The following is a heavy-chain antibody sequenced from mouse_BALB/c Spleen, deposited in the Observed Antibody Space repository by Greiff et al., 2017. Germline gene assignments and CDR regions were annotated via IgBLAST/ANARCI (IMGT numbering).Heavy chain of an antibody. CDR2: ISSGGSYT. Sequence: EVQGVESGGGLVKPGGSLKLSCAASGFTFSSYAMSWVRQSPEKRLEWVAEISSGGSYTYYPDTVTGRFTISRDNAKNTLYLEMSSLRSEDTAMYYCATLITTVDYYAMDYWGQGTSVTVSS. CDR3: ATLITTVDYYAMDY. D-gene: IGHD1-1*01. J-gene: IGHJ4*01. CDR1: GFTFSSYA. V-gene: IGHV5-9-4*01.